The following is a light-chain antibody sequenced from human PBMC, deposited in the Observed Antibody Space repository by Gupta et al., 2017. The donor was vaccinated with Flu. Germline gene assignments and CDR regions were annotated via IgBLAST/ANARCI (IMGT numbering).Light chain of an antibody. CDR2: DAS. J-gene: IGKJ2*01. CDR3: QQRSGLPMYT. Sequence: IVLAHSPATLSLSPGDRAILSCRASQSVNIYLAWYKQKPGQPPRLLMFDASKRDAGIPDRFSGSGYGTDFTLTISTREPEDFAVYYCQQRSGLPMYTFGQGTKLE. V-gene: IGKV3-11*01. CDR1: QSVNIY.